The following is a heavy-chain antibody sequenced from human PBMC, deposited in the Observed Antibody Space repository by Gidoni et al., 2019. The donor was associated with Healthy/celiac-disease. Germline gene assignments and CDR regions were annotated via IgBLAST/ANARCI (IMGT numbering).Heavy chain of an antibody. CDR1: GYPFTSYG. V-gene: IGHV1-18*04. Sequence: QVQLVQSGAEVKKPGASVKVSCKASGYPFTSYGISWVRQAPGQGLEWMGWIRAYNGNTNYAQKLQGRVTMTTDTSTSTAYMELRSLRSDDTAVYYCARLRSASYYYDSSGTTNWFDPWGQGTLVTVSS. J-gene: IGHJ5*02. CDR3: ARLRSASYYYDSSGTTNWFDP. D-gene: IGHD3-22*01. CDR2: IRAYNGNT.